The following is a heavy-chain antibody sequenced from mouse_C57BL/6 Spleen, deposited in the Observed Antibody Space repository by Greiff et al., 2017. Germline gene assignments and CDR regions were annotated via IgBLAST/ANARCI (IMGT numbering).Heavy chain of an antibody. V-gene: IGHV1-39*01. J-gene: IGHJ2*01. D-gene: IGHD1-1*01. CDR2: INPNYGTT. Sequence: EVKVVESGPELVKPGASVKISCKASGYSFTDYNMNWVKQSNGKSLEWIGVINPNYGTTSYNQKFKGKATLTVDQSSSTAYMQLNSLTSEDSAVYYCARWDYGSSYPYYFDYWGQGTTLTVSS. CDR1: GYSFTDYN. CDR3: ARWDYGSSYPYYFDY.